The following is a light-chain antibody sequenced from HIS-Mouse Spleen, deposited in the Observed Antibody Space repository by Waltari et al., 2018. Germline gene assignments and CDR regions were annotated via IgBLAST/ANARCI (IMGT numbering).Light chain of an antibody. CDR3: YSTDSSGNHRV. CDR2: EDS. CDR1: PLPKTY. V-gene: IGLV3-10*01. Sequence: SYDLTQPPSVSVSPGQTARLTCSADPLPKTYAYWYQQKSGPAPVLVIYEDSKRPSGIPERFSGSSSGKMATLTISGAQVEDEADYYCYSTDSSGNHRVFGGGTKLTVL. J-gene: IGLJ2*01.